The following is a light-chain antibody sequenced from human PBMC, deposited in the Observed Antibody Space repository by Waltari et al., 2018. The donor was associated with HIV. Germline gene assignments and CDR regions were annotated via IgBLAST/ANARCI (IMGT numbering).Light chain of an antibody. V-gene: IGKV1-27*01. Sequence: DIQMTQSPSSLSASLGDRVTVTCRASQAIGNYLALYHQRPGTVPELLIFAASTWQSGVPSRFSGSGSGTDFTLTINSLQPEDVGTYYCQKYNSAPLTIGGGTKVEIK. CDR3: QKYNSAPLT. J-gene: IGKJ4*01. CDR1: QAIGNY. CDR2: AAS.